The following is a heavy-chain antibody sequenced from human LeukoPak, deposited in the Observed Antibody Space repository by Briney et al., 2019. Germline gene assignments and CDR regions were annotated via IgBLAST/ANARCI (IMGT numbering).Heavy chain of an antibody. D-gene: IGHD5-12*01. CDR2: IWYDGSNK. CDR1: GFIFISYG. J-gene: IGHJ3*02. V-gene: IGHV3-33*06. Sequence: GGSLRLSCAASGFIFISYGIHWVRQAPGNGLEWVALIWYDGSNKYYADSVKGRFTISRDNSKNTLYLQMNSLRAEDTAVYYCAKSHIGLDAFDIWGQGTMVTVSS. CDR3: AKSHIGLDAFDI.